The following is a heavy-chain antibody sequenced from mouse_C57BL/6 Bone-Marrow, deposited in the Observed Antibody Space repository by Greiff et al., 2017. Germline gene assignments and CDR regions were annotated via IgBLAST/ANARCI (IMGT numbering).Heavy chain of an antibody. CDR2: IYPRSGNT. J-gene: IGHJ3*01. D-gene: IGHD1-1*01. CDR1: GYTFTSYG. CDR3: ARWDYDSSPAWFAY. Sequence: VQLQQSGAELARPGASVKLSCKASGYTFTSYGISWVKQRTGQGLEWIGEIYPRSGNTYYNEKFKGKATLTADKSSSTAYMELRSLTSEYSAVYFCARWDYDSSPAWFAYWGQGTLVTVSA. V-gene: IGHV1-81*01.